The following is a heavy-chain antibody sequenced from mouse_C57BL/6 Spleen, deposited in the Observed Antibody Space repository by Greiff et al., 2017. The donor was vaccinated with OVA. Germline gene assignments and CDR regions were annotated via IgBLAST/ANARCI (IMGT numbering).Heavy chain of an antibody. CDR2: IDPETGGT. V-gene: IGHV1-15*01. CDR1: GYTFTDYE. J-gene: IGHJ3*01. Sequence: VQRVESGAELVRPGASVTLSCKASGYTFTDYEMHWVKQTPVHGLEWIGAIDPETGGTAYNQKFKGKAILTADKSSSTAYMELRSLTSEDSAVYYCTYYDYGGWFAYWGQGTLVTVSA. D-gene: IGHD2-4*01. CDR3: TYYDYGGWFAY.